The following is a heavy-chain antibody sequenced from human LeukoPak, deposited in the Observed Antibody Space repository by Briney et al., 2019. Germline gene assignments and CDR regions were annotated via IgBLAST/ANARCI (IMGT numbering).Heavy chain of an antibody. CDR1: GGSISSSSYY. D-gene: IGHD4-17*01. Sequence: SETLSLTCTVSGGSISSSSYYWGWIRQPPGKGLEWIGSIYYSGSTYYNPSLKSRVTVSVDTSKNQFSLKLSSVTAADTAVYYCARDRIYGDYVGSPWFDYWGQGTLVTVSS. V-gene: IGHV4-39*07. CDR3: ARDRIYGDYVGSPWFDY. CDR2: IYYSGST. J-gene: IGHJ4*02.